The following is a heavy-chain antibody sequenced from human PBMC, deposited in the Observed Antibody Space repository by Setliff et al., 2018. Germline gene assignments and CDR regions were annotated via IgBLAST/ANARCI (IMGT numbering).Heavy chain of an antibody. CDR2: INPDNGNR. Sequence: AAVKVSCKASGFTLTSYPIHWVRQAPGQRLEWMGWINPDNGNRKYSQRFQGRVTITRDTSASTVFLELSTLRSEDTAVYYCTRDFLGATASFDIWGQGTMVTVSS. CDR3: TRDFLGATASFDI. CDR1: GFTLTSYP. V-gene: IGHV1-3*01. J-gene: IGHJ3*02. D-gene: IGHD3-3*01.